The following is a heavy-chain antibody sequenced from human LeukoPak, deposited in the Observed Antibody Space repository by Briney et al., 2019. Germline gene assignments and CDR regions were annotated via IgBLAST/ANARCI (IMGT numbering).Heavy chain of an antibody. J-gene: IGHJ4*02. CDR1: GDSVSRSDSY. D-gene: IGHD1-26*01. CDR3: ARLMRYSGSYFDY. Sequence: KPSETVSLTCSVSGDSVSRSDSYWDWIRQPPGKGLEWIGTIYHSGSTYYNPSLKSRVTISVDTSKNQFSLKLSSVTAADTAVYYCARLMRYSGSYFDYWGQGTLITVSS. CDR2: IYHSGST. V-gene: IGHV4-39*07.